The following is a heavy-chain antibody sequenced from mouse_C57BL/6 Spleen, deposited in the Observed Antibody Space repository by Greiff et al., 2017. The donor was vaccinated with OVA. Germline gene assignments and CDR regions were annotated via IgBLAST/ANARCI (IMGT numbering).Heavy chain of an antibody. J-gene: IGHJ2*01. V-gene: IGHV1-81*01. D-gene: IGHD2-1*01. CDR1: GYTFTSYG. CDR3: APYGNYGYFDY. Sequence: QVQLQQSGAELARPGASVKLSCKASGYTFTSYGISWVKQRTGQGLEWIGEIYPRSGITYYNEKFKGKATLTADKSSSTAYMELRILTSEDSAVYFCAPYGNYGYFDYWGQGTTLTVSS. CDR2: IYPRSGIT.